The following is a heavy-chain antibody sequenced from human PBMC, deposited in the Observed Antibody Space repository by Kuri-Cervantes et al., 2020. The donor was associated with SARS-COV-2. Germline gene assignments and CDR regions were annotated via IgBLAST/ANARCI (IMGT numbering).Heavy chain of an antibody. CDR2: IKQDGSEK. CDR3: ARDLLRGTIGVAFDI. Sequence: GGSLRLSCAASGFTFSSYWMSWVRQAPGKGLEWVANIKQDGSEKYYVDSVKGRFTISRDNAKNSLYLQMNSLRAEDTAVYYCARDLLRGTIGVAFDIWGQGTMVTVSS. D-gene: IGHD3-3*01. V-gene: IGHV3-7*05. J-gene: IGHJ3*02. CDR1: GFTFSSYW.